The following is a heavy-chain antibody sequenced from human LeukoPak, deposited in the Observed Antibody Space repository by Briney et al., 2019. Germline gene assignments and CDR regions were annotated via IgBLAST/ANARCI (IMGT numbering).Heavy chain of an antibody. V-gene: IGHV4-34*01. CDR2: INHSGST. CDR1: GGSFSGYY. CDR3: AREGRYRYGYNEYHSYMDI. J-gene: IGHJ6*03. D-gene: IGHD5-24*01. Sequence: PSETLSLTCAVYGGSFSGYYWSWIRQPPGNGLEWIGEINHSGSTNYNPSLKSRVTISVDTSKNQFSLKLSSVTAADTAVYYCAREGRYRYGYNEYHSYMDIWGKGTTVTVSS.